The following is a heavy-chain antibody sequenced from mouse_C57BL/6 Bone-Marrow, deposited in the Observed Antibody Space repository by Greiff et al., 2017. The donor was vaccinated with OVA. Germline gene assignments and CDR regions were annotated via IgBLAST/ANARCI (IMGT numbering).Heavy chain of an antibody. CDR2: ISDGGSYT. D-gene: IGHD1-1*01. CDR1: GFTFSSYA. CDR3: AREILLRWDYFDY. Sequence: EVMLVESGGGLVKPGGSLKLSCAASGFTFSSYAMSWVRQTPEKRLEWVATISDGGSYTYYPDNVKGRFTISRDNAKNNLYLQMSHLKSEDTAMYYCAREILLRWDYFDYWGQGTTLTVSS. J-gene: IGHJ2*01. V-gene: IGHV5-4*01.